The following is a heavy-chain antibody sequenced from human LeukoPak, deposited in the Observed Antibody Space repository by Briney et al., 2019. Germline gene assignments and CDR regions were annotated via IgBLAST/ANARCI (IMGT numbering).Heavy chain of an antibody. Sequence: SETLSLTCAVYGGSSSGYYWSWIRQPPGKGLEWIGEINHSGSTNYNPSLKSRVTISVDTSKNQFSLKLSSVTAADTAVYYCARGWTSWGQGTLVTVSS. CDR3: ARGWTS. V-gene: IGHV4-34*01. D-gene: IGHD3/OR15-3a*01. CDR2: INHSGST. CDR1: GGSSSGYY. J-gene: IGHJ5*02.